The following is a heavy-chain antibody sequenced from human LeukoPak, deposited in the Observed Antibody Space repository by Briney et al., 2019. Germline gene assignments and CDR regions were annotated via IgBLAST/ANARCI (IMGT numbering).Heavy chain of an antibody. D-gene: IGHD2-21*01. CDR1: GVSVTSHY. Sequence: SGTLSLTCSVSGVSVTSHYWSWIRQPPGKGLEWIGNIYYTGDTGYNPSPHSRVTMSMDTSKNQFSLNLSFMTAADTAVYYCPTKPVVPASQGHYFDRWGQGTLVTVSS. J-gene: IGHJ5*02. CDR3: PTKPVVPASQGHYFDR. V-gene: IGHV4-59*02. CDR2: IYYTGDT.